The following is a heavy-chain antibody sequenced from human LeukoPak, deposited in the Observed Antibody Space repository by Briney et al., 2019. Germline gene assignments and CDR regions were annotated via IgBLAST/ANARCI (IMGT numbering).Heavy chain of an antibody. Sequence: GGSLRLSCAASGFTFSSYSMNWVRQAPGKGLEWVSYISSSSSTIYYADSVKGRFTISRDNAKNSLYLQMNSLRAEDTAVYYCARDSTMTDADGAFDIWGQGTMVTVSS. V-gene: IGHV3-48*04. CDR3: ARDSTMTDADGAFDI. J-gene: IGHJ3*02. CDR2: ISSSSSTI. D-gene: IGHD3-22*01. CDR1: GFTFSSYS.